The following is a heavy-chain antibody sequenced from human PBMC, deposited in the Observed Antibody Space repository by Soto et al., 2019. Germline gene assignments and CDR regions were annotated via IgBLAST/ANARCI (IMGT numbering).Heavy chain of an antibody. V-gene: IGHV4-61*08. CDR3: ARVRRRIQLWFFDY. J-gene: IGHJ4*02. Sequence: PSETLSLTCTVSGVTVSSDAYYWSWIRQRPGKGLGWIGNIYHTGSTNYNPSLKSRVTISVDTSKNQFSLKLSSVTAADTAVYYCARVRRRIQLWFFDYWGQGTLVTVSS. CDR2: IYHTGST. CDR1: GVTVSSDAYY. D-gene: IGHD5-18*01.